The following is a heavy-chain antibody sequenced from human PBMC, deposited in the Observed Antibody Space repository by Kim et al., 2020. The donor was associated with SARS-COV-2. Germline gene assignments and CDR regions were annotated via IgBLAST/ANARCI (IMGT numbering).Heavy chain of an antibody. J-gene: IGHJ4*02. D-gene: IGHD3-22*01. CDR3: ARDLKVSRYYDSSGYSNFDY. V-gene: IGHV1-69*13. CDR1: GGTFSSYA. CDR2: IIPIFGTA. Sequence: SVKVSCKASGGTFSSYAISWVRQAPGQGLEWMGGIIPIFGTANYAQKFQGRVTITADESTSTAYMELSSLRSEDTAVYYCARDLKVSRYYDSSGYSNFDYWGQGTLVTVSS.